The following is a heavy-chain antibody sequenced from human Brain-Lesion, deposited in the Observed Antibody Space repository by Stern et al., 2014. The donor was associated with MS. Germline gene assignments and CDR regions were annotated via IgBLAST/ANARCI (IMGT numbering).Heavy chain of an antibody. CDR1: GFTFGNYW. CDR3: ARVYNTIYGIVTQRGSGMDV. CDR2: IKDDGTEK. J-gene: IGHJ6*02. D-gene: IGHD3-3*01. V-gene: IGHV3-7*01. Sequence: EVQLVESGGGLVQPGGSLTISCTAAGFTFGNYWMTWVRQAPGNGLEWVANIKDDGTEKNYGDSVKGRFTISRDNARNSLYLQMNSLRVEDTALYYCARVYNTIYGIVTQRGSGMDVWGQGTTVIVSS.